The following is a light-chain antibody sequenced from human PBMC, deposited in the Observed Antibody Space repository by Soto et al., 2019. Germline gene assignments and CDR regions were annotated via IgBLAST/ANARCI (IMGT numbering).Light chain of an antibody. CDR2: EVN. V-gene: IGLV2-8*01. CDR1: SKDVGDNDH. J-gene: IGLJ3*02. CDR3: SSYTARGV. Sequence: QSALTQPPSASGSPGQSVTISCSGTSKDVGDNDHVSCYQQHPGKAPKLLISEVNKRPSGVPDRFSGSKSGNTASLTVSGLRAEDEADYYCSSYTARGVFGGGTKLTVL.